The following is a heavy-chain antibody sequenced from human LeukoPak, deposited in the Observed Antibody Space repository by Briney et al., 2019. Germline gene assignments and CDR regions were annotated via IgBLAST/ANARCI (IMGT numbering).Heavy chain of an antibody. Sequence: SQTLSLTCAISGESVSSKNCAWNWIRQSPSRGLEWLGRTYYRSKWYNDYAVSMNGRITINPDTSKNQFSLQLNSVTPDDTAVYYCVRDVGTSGWHTFDYWGQGTLVTLSS. CDR3: VRDVGTSGWHTFDY. CDR2: TYYRSKWYN. J-gene: IGHJ4*02. CDR1: GESVSSKNCA. V-gene: IGHV6-1*01. D-gene: IGHD6-19*01.